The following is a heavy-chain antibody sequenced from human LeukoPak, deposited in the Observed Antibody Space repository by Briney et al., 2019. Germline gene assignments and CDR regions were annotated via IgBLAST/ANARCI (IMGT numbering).Heavy chain of an antibody. V-gene: IGHV3-33*06. CDR2: IWYDGSNK. CDR3: AKLSRVVVVNAIDY. CDR1: GFTFSTYG. D-gene: IGHD2-15*01. Sequence: PGRSLRLSCAASGFTFSTYGMHWVRQAPGKGLEWVAVIWYDGSNKYYADSVKGRFTISRDNSKNTLYLQMNSLRAEDTAVYYCAKLSRVVVVNAIDYWGQGTLVTVSS. J-gene: IGHJ4*02.